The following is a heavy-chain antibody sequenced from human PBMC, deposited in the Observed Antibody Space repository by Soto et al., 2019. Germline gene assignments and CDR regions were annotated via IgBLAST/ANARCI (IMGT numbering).Heavy chain of an antibody. J-gene: IGHJ6*02. CDR2: ISYDGSNK. CDR3: AGGDNYYAMGV. D-gene: IGHD2-15*01. Sequence: QLQLVESGGGVVQPGKSLRLSCAASEFTFSNYLMHWVRQAPGKGLEWVAFISYDGSNKDYADSVKDRFTISRDNSKNTLYLQLSSLRPEDTAVYYCAGGDNYYAMGVWGQGTTVTVSS. V-gene: IGHV3-30-3*01. CDR1: EFTFSNYL.